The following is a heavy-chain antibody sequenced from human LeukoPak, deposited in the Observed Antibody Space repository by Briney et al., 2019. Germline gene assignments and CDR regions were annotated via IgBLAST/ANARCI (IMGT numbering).Heavy chain of an antibody. Sequence: PGRSLRLSCAASGFTFDDYAMHWVRQAPGKGLEWVSVIYSGGDTIHADSVKGRFSISRDSSNVYLQMNSLRPEDTAVYYCVRAGHHSGSTDELFLPFDYWGQGTRVTVSA. CDR1: GFTFDDYA. J-gene: IGHJ4*02. D-gene: IGHD3-10*01. CDR2: IYSGGDT. V-gene: IGHV3-9*01. CDR3: VRAGHHSGSTDELFLPFDY.